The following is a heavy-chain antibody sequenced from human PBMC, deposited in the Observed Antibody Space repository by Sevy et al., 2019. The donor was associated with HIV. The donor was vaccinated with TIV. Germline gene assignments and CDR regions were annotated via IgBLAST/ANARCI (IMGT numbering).Heavy chain of an antibody. J-gene: IGHJ4*01. V-gene: IGHV3-30-3*01. Sequence: GGSLRLSCAASGFAFSTHAMHWVRQAPGKGLEWVAVISYEGTETFYAASVEGRFTISRDNSKHMLSLQINSLRPEDTAVYYCARDGGNSVKWXPLYWGHGTLVTVSS. CDR1: GFAFSTHA. CDR3: ARDGGNSVKWXPLY. D-gene: IGHD1-26*01. CDR2: ISYEGTET.